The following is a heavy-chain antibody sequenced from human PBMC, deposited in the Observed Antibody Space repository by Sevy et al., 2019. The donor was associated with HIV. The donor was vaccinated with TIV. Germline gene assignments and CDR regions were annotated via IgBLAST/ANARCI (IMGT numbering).Heavy chain of an antibody. CDR3: ARLSTARGESNWFDP. Sequence: ASVKVSCKASGYTFSTYGISWVRQAPGQGLEWMGWIGAYNGNRKYAQKFQDRITMTTDTSTGTAYMELRSLGSDDTSVYFCARLSTARGESNWFDPWGQGTLVTVSS. CDR1: GYTFSTYG. CDR2: IGAYNGNR. D-gene: IGHD3-16*01. J-gene: IGHJ5*02. V-gene: IGHV1-18*01.